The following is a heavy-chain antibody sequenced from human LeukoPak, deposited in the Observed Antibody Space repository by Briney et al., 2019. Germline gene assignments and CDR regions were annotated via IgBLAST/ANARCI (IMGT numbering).Heavy chain of an antibody. CDR1: GYSISSGYY. J-gene: IGHJ4*02. V-gene: IGHV4-38-2*02. Sequence: SETLSLTCTVSGYSISSGYYWGWIRQPPGKGLEWIGSIYHSGSTYYNPSLKSRVTISVDTSKNQFSLKLSSVTAADTAVYYCAVGLLWFGELNPFDYWGQGTLVTVSS. D-gene: IGHD3-10*01. CDR2: IYHSGST. CDR3: AVGLLWFGELNPFDY.